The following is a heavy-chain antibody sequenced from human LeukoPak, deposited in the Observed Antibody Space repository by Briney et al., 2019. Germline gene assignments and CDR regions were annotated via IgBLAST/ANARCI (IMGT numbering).Heavy chain of an antibody. V-gene: IGHV3-21*01. CDR1: GFTFSSYS. CDR3: ARDQSGIQAYYYYYYMDV. D-gene: IGHD5-18*01. CDR2: ISSTGTYI. Sequence: GGSLRLSCAAPGFTFSSYSMNWVRQAPGKGLEWVSAISSTGTYIYYADSLKGRFTISRDNAKNSLYLQMNSLRAEDTAVYYCARDQSGIQAYYYYYYMDVWGKGTTVTVSS. J-gene: IGHJ6*03.